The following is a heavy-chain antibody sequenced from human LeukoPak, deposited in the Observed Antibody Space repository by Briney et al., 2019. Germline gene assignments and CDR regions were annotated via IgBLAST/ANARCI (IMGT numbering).Heavy chain of an antibody. J-gene: IGHJ5*02. D-gene: IGHD3-10*01. CDR2: IYYSGST. Sequence: SETLSLTCTVSGGSISSYYWSWIRQPPGKGLEWIGYIYYSGSTNYNPSLKSRVTISVDTSKNQFSLKLSSVTAADTAVHYCARSGDYYGSGSYYRFDPWGQGTLVTVSS. CDR3: ARSGDYYGSGSYYRFDP. V-gene: IGHV4-59*01. CDR1: GGSISSYY.